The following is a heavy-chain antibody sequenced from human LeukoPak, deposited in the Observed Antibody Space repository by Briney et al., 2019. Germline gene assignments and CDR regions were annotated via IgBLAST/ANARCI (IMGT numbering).Heavy chain of an antibody. V-gene: IGHV3-74*01. CDR3: ATYRQVLSPFES. CDR1: GFTFSSYW. CDR2: IKSDGSST. D-gene: IGHD2-8*02. Sequence: GGSLRLSCAASGFTFSSYWMHWVRQAPGKGLVWVSRIKSDGSSTSYAEFVKGRFTISRDNSKSTLSLQMSSLRAEDTAIYYCATYRQVLSPFESWGQGTLVTVSS. J-gene: IGHJ4*02.